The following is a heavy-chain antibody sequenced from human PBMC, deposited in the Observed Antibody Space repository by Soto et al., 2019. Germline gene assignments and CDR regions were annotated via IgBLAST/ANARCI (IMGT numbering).Heavy chain of an antibody. CDR1: GGSVSSGSYY. D-gene: IGHD3-10*01. Sequence: SETLSLTCTVSGGSVSSGSYYWSWIRQPPGKGLEWIGYIYYSGSTSYNPSLKSRVTISVDTSKNQFSLKLSSVTAADTAVYYCARVSGGSGSYYLSIGLYDYYYGMDVWGQGTTVTVSS. CDR2: IYYSGST. CDR3: ARVSGGSGSYYLSIGLYDYYYGMDV. J-gene: IGHJ6*02. V-gene: IGHV4-61*01.